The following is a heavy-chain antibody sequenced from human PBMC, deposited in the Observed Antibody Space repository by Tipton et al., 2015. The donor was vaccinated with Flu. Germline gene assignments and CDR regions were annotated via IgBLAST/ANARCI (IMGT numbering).Heavy chain of an antibody. D-gene: IGHD7-27*01. Sequence: SLRLSCAASGFIFSTYGMHWVRQAPGKGLEWVAVIWYDGTNEYYADSVKGRFTISRDNFNNMVYLQMSSLRTADTAIYYCVRDQTWAFDFWGEGTMVTVSS. CDR3: VRDQTWAFDF. J-gene: IGHJ3*01. CDR1: GFIFSTYG. CDR2: IWYDGTNE. V-gene: IGHV3-33*01.